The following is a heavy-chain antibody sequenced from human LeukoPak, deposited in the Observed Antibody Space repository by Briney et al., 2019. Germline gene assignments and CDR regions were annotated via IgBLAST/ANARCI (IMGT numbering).Heavy chain of an antibody. J-gene: IGHJ4*02. CDR2: ISGSGGST. CDR3: AKVYGSGSYYDY. V-gene: IGHV3-23*01. CDR1: GFTFSSYA. D-gene: IGHD3-10*01. Sequence: PGGSLRLSCAASGFTFSSYAMSWVRQAPGKGLEWVSAISGSGGSTYYADSVKGRFTISRDNSKNTLYLQMNSLGAEDTAVYYCAKVYGSGSYYDYWGQGTLVTVSS.